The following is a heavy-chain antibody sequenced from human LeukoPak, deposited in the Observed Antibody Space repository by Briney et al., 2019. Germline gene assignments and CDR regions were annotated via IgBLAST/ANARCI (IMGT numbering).Heavy chain of an antibody. Sequence: SETLSLTCKVSGYSISIGYYWGWIRQPPGKGLEWIGYIYYSGSTNYNPSLKSRVTISVDTSKNQFSLKLSSVTAADTAVYYCARVSVLRYFDLDIWGKGTTVTISS. J-gene: IGHJ6*04. CDR2: IYYSGST. D-gene: IGHD3-9*01. CDR3: ARVSVLRYFDLDI. CDR1: GYSISIGYY. V-gene: IGHV4-59*01.